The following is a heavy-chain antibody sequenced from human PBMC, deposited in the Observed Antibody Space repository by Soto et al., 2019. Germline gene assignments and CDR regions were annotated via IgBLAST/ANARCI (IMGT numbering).Heavy chain of an antibody. Sequence: LRLSCAASGFTFSSYWMHWVRQAPGKGLVWASRINSDGSSTSYADSVKGRFTISRDNAKNTLYLQMNSLRAEDTAVYYCARDAVQSGGLWVYYYYGMDVWGQGTTVTVSS. CDR1: GFTFSSYW. CDR2: INSDGSST. CDR3: ARDAVQSGGLWVYYYYGMDV. J-gene: IGHJ6*02. D-gene: IGHD1-1*01. V-gene: IGHV3-74*01.